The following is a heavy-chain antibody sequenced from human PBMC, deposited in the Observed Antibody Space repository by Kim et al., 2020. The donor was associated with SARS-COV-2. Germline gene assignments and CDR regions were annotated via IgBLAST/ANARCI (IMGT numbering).Heavy chain of an antibody. J-gene: IGHJ3*02. CDR3: AKVSSGYSWHAFDI. Sequence: AESAKGRFTISRDNAKNTLYLQMHSLRAEDTAVYYCAKVSSGYSWHAFDIWGQGTMVTVSS. D-gene: IGHD3-22*01. V-gene: IGHV3-23*01.